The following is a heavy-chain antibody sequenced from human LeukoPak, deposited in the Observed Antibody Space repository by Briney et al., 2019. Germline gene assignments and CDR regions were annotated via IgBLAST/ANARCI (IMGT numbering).Heavy chain of an antibody. CDR3: ARDEKYSSSWYRADAFDI. V-gene: IGHV3-33*01. J-gene: IGHJ3*02. D-gene: IGHD6-13*01. Sequence: PGRSLRLSCAASGFTFSSYGMHWVRQAPGKGLEGVAVIWYDGSNKYYADSVKGRFTISRDNSKNTLYLQMNSLRAEDTAVYYCARDEKYSSSWYRADAFDIWGQGTMVTVSS. CDR1: GFTFSSYG. CDR2: IWYDGSNK.